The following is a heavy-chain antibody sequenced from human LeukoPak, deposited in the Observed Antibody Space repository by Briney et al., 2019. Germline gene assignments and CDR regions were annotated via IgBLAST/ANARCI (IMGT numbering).Heavy chain of an antibody. CDR3: ARVTSAVAGGDY. Sequence: ASVKVSCKASGYTFTSYDINWVRQATGQGLEWMGWMNPHSGNTGYAQKFQGRVTITRNTSISTAYMELSSLRSEDTAVCYCARVTSAVAGGDYWGQGTLVTVSS. CDR1: GYTFTSYD. D-gene: IGHD6-19*01. V-gene: IGHV1-8*03. J-gene: IGHJ4*02. CDR2: MNPHSGNT.